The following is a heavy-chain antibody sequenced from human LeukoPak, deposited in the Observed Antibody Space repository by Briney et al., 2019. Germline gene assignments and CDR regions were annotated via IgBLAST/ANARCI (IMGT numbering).Heavy chain of an antibody. CDR1: GFSLSTDEMS. J-gene: IGHJ3*02. CDR2: IDWDDDK. V-gene: IGHV2-70*11. CDR3: ARRLYGSGSSNAFDI. Sequence: ESGPALVKPTQTLTPTCTFSGFSLSTDEMSVSWVRQPPEKALEWLARIDWDDDKYYSASLKTRLTISKDTSKNQVVLTMTNMDPVDTATYYCARRLYGSGSSNAFDIWGQGTMVTVSS. D-gene: IGHD3-10*01.